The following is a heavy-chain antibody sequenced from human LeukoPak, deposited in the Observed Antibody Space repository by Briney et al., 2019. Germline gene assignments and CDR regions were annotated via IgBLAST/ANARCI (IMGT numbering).Heavy chain of an antibody. J-gene: IGHJ5*02. CDR2: INHSGST. CDR1: GGSFSGYY. V-gene: IGHV4-34*01. Sequence: PSETLSLTCAVYGGSFSGYYWSWIRQPPGKGLEWIGEINHSGSTNYNPSLKSRVTISVDTSENQFSLKLSSVTAADTAVYYCARRPRYNWFDPWGQGTLVTVSS. D-gene: IGHD1-14*01. CDR3: ARRPRYNWFDP.